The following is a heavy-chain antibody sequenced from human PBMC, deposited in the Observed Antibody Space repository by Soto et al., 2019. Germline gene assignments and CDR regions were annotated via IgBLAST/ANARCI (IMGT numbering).Heavy chain of an antibody. D-gene: IGHD1-26*01. CDR3: RVGYYYYGMDV. Sequence: PXGSLRLSCAASGFTFSNACMSWVRQAPGKGLEWVGRIKSKTDGGTTDYAAPVKGRFTISRDDSKNTLSLQMNNLKTEDTAVYYCRVGYYYYGMDVWGQGTTVTVSS. CDR1: GFTFSNAC. J-gene: IGHJ6*02. V-gene: IGHV3-15*01. CDR2: IKSKTDGGTT.